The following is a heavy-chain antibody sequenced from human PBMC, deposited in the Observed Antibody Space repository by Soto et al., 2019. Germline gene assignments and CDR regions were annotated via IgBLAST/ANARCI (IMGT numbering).Heavy chain of an antibody. CDR2: INHTGGT. J-gene: IGHJ5*02. D-gene: IGHD3-3*01. CDR3: ATRITVFGLLIPPFDP. Sequence: PSETLSLTGAVYVGSFNGYYWNWIRQRPGKGLEWIGEINHTGGTHYNPSLKSRVTMSVDTSKNQFSLRLSSVTAADTAIYYCATRITVFGLLIPPFDPWGQGTQVTVSS. V-gene: IGHV4-34*01. CDR1: VGSFNGYY.